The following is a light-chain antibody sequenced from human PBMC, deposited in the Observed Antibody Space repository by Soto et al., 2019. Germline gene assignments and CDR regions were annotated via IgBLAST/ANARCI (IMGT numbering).Light chain of an antibody. CDR3: QQYDFSPWT. CDR1: QSVSSTY. J-gene: IGKJ1*01. CDR2: GTS. V-gene: IGKV3-20*01. Sequence: EIVLTQSPGTLSLSPGERATLSCRASQSVSSTYLAWYQQTPGRAPRLLIYGTSSRATGIPDRFSGSGSGTDFTLTISRLEPEDFAVYYCQQYDFSPWTFGQGTKVDIK.